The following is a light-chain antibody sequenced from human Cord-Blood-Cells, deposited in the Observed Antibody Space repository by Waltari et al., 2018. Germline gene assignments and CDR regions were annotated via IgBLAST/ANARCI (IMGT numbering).Light chain of an antibody. J-gene: IGLJ1*01. CDR1: SSTIGAGYD. CDR3: QSYDSSLSGYV. V-gene: IGLV1-40*01. Sequence: QSVLTQPPSVSGAPGQRVTISCTGSSSTIGAGYDVHWYQSLPGTDPKLLIYGNSNRPSGVPDRFSGSKSGTAASLAITGLQAEDEADYYCQSYDSSLSGYVFGTGTKVTVL. CDR2: GNS.